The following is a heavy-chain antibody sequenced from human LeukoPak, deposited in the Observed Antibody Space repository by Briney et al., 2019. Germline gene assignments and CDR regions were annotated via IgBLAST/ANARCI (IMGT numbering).Heavy chain of an antibody. V-gene: IGHV4-30-2*01. CDR1: GGSISSGGYY. D-gene: IGHD3-3*01. CDR2: IYHSGST. CDR3: ARGSTIFGVVISFDY. J-gene: IGHJ4*02. Sequence: SETLSLTCTVSGGSISSGGYYWSWIRQPPGKGLEWIGYIYHSGSTYYNPSLKSRVTISVDTSKSQFSLKLSSVTAADTAVYYCARGSTIFGVVISFDYWGQGTLVTVSS.